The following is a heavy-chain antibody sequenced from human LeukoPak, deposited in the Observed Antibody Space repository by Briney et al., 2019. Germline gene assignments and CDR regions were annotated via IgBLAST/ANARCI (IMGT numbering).Heavy chain of an antibody. V-gene: IGHV3-21*01. Sequence: GGSLGLSCVASGFTFSSYSMNWVRQAPGKGLEWVSFISSSSSYIYYADSVKGRFTISRDNAENSLYLQMNSLRAEDTAVYYCARDANSGFDYWGQGTLVTVSS. CDR3: ARDANSGFDY. CDR2: ISSSSSYI. J-gene: IGHJ4*02. D-gene: IGHD4/OR15-4a*01. CDR1: GFTFSSYS.